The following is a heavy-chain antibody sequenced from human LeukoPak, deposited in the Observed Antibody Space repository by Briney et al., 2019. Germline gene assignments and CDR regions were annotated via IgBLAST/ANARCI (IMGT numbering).Heavy chain of an antibody. CDR3: ARDASEDYYDSSGSLL. CDR2: INNDGSDT. CDR1: GFTFSSYW. V-gene: IGHV3-74*01. D-gene: IGHD3-22*01. J-gene: IGHJ4*02. Sequence: PGGSLRLSCAASGFTFSSYWMHWVRQAPGKGLVWISRINNDGSDTSYADSVKGRFTISRDNAKSTLYLQMNSLRAEDTAVYYCARDASEDYYDSSGSLLWGQGTLVTVSS.